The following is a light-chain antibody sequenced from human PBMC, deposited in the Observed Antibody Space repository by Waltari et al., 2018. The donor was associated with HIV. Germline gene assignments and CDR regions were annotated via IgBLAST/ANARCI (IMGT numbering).Light chain of an antibody. Sequence: QSALTPPHSASGSPGQRVTISCPPGPSNIATNYVSRNQPVPGTPPRFPLYRNNPLPPGCPDRLSGSKADTSASLVISGLRSEDAGDYYCATWDANLRGPVFGGGTRVTVL. J-gene: IGLJ3*02. CDR3: ATWDANLRGPV. V-gene: IGLV1-47*01. CDR1: PSNIATNY. CDR2: RNN.